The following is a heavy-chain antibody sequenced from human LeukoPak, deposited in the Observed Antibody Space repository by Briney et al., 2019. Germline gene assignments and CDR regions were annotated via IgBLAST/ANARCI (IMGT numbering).Heavy chain of an antibody. Sequence: SETLSLTCSVSGDSISSGNYYWGWIRQPPGKGLEWIGNLYYSGSTYYYPSFKSRVTISVDTSKNQSSLKLSSVTAADTAVYYCASDRSSWNPGAPYWGQGTLVTVSS. D-gene: IGHD6-13*01. CDR2: LYYSGST. V-gene: IGHV4-39*01. CDR1: GDSISSGNYY. CDR3: ASDRSSWNPGAPY. J-gene: IGHJ4*02.